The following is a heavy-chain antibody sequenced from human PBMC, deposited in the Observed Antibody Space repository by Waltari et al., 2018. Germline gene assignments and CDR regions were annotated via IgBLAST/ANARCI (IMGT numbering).Heavy chain of an antibody. V-gene: IGHV4-39*01. D-gene: IGHD6-13*01. CDR3: ARQRKDIAAAGRSFDI. CDR2: IYYSGRT. J-gene: IGHJ3*02. CDR1: GGSISSSSYY. Sequence: QLQLQESGPGLVKPSETLSLTCTVSGGSISSSSYYGGWIRQPPGKGLEWIGSIYYSGRTYYNPSLKSRVTISVDTSKNQFSLKLSSVTAADTAVYYCARQRKDIAAAGRSFDIWGQGTMVTVSS.